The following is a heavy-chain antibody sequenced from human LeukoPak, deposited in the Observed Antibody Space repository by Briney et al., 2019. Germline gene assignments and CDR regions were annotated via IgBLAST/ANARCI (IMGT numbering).Heavy chain of an antibody. CDR3: ARVRYSSVWASGGAFDY. Sequence: GGSLRLSCAASGFTFSSYEMNWVRQAPGKGLEWVSYISSSGSTIYYADSVKGRFTISRDNAKNSLYLQMNSLRAEDTAVYYCARVRYSSVWASGGAFDYWGQGTLVTVSS. D-gene: IGHD6-19*01. V-gene: IGHV3-48*03. J-gene: IGHJ4*02. CDR2: ISSSGSTI. CDR1: GFTFSSYE.